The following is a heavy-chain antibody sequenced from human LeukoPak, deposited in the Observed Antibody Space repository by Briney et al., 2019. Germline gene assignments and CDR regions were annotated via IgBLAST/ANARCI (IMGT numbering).Heavy chain of an antibody. Sequence: SETLSLTCAVYGGSFSGYYWSWIRQPPGKGLEWIGEFIHSGSTNYNSSLKTRVTISVDTSKNQFSLKLSSVTAADTAVYYCARSYSSSGYYYYGMDLWGQGTTVTVSS. CDR1: GGSFSGYY. V-gene: IGHV4-34*12. CDR3: ARSYSSSGYYYYGMDL. J-gene: IGHJ6*02. CDR2: FIHSGST. D-gene: IGHD6-6*01.